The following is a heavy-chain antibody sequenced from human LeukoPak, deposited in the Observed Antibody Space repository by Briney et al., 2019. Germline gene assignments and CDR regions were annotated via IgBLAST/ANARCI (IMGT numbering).Heavy chain of an antibody. Sequence: GGSLRLSCAASGFTFNSDGMHWVREAPGEGLEWVAVISNDGYNKYYTDSVKGRFTISRDNSKKTLYLQMNSLRAEDTAVYYCAKEWIRGVINYWGQGTLVIVSS. D-gene: IGHD3-10*01. V-gene: IGHV3-30*18. CDR2: ISNDGYNK. J-gene: IGHJ4*02. CDR1: GFTFNSDG. CDR3: AKEWIRGVINY.